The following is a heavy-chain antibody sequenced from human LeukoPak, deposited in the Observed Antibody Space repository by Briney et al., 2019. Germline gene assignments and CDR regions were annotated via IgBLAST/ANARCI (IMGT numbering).Heavy chain of an antibody. J-gene: IGHJ6*02. V-gene: IGHV4-59*08. CDR1: GGSISGYY. D-gene: IGHD6-19*01. CDR3: ARHDRIPVAASYNYHPMDV. CDR2: IYYSGTT. Sequence: SGTLSLTCTVSGGSISGYYWSWMRQPPGEGLEWIAYIYYSGTTNYSPSLKSRVTVPIDTPQNQFSLKLASVTAADTAVYYCARHDRIPVAASYNYHPMDVWGQGTTVTVSS.